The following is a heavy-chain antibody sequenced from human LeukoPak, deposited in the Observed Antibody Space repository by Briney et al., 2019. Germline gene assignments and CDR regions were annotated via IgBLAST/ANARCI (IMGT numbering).Heavy chain of an antibody. Sequence: ASVKVSCKASGYTFTSYDTNWVRQATGQGLEWMGWMNPNSGNTGYAQKFQGRVTMTRNTSISTAYMELSSLRSEDTAVYYCASSGSYYFPFDYWGQGTLVAVSS. J-gene: IGHJ4*02. CDR1: GYTFTSYD. CDR3: ASSGSYYFPFDY. CDR2: MNPNSGNT. D-gene: IGHD3-10*01. V-gene: IGHV1-8*01.